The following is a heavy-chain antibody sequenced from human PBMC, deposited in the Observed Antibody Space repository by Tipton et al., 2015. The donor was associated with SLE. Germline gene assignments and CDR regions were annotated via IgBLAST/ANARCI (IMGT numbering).Heavy chain of an antibody. Sequence: GSLRLSCAASGFTFSSYSLNWVRQAPGKGLEWVSSISSGNNYVYYADSVKGRFTISRDNAKNSLYLQMNSLRAEDTAVYYCATSPPTGYWWGQGTLVTVSS. J-gene: IGHJ4*02. CDR2: ISSGNNYV. CDR3: ATSPPTGYW. D-gene: IGHD3-9*01. CDR1: GFTFSSYS. V-gene: IGHV3-21*01.